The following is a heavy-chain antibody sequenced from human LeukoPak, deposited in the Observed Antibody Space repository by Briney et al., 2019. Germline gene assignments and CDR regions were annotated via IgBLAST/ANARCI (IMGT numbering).Heavy chain of an antibody. V-gene: IGHV4-30-2*01. Sequence: PSETLSLTCTVSGGSISSGGYYWSWIRQPPGKGLEWIVYIYHSGSTYYNPSLKSRVTISVDRSKNQFSLKLSSVTAADTAVYYCPRSLPSYPDLRDSSSEDYWGQGTLVTVSS. D-gene: IGHD6-13*01. CDR2: IYHSGST. CDR1: GGSISSGGYY. CDR3: PRSLPSYPDLRDSSSEDY. J-gene: IGHJ4*02.